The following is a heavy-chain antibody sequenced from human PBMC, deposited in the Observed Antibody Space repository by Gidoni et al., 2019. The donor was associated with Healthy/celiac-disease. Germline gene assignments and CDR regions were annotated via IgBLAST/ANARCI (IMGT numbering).Heavy chain of an antibody. V-gene: IGHV3-15*01. CDR1: GFTCSNAW. CDR2: IKSKTDGGTT. D-gene: IGHD6-13*01. CDR3: TTAEGSSSPLVMDV. Sequence: EVQLVESGGGLVKPGGSLRLSCAASGFTCSNAWMSWVRQAPGKGLEWVGRIKSKTDGGTTDHAAPVKGRFTISRDDSKNTLYLQMNSLKTEDTAVYYCTTAEGSSSPLVMDVWGQGTTVTVSS. J-gene: IGHJ6*02.